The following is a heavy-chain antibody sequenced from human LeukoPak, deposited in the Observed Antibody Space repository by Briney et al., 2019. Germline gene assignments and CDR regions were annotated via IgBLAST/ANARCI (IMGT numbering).Heavy chain of an antibody. V-gene: IGHV3-30*04. J-gene: IGHJ6*03. CDR1: GFTFSSYA. Sequence: AGGSLRLSCAASGFTFSSYAMHWVRQAPGKGLEWVAVISYDGSNKYYADSVKGRFTISRDNSKNTLYLQMNSLRAEDTAVYYCARGLREYDILTGYYYYYYMDVWGKGTTVTVSS. CDR2: ISYDGSNK. D-gene: IGHD3-9*01. CDR3: ARGLREYDILTGYYYYYYMDV.